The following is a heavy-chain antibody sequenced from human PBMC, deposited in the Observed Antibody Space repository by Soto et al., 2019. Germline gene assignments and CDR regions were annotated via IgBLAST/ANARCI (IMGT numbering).Heavy chain of an antibody. CDR3: TRDRSSFMRGRIRGPYGGLGV. J-gene: IGHJ6*02. D-gene: IGHD3-10*01. CDR2: INSVASYV. CDR1: RFAFSSYS. Sequence: QLVESGGGLVKPGGSLRVSCAASRFAFSSYSMHWVRQAPMKGLEWVASINSVASYVYYADSVEGRFTISRDNAKNSVYLQMNSLRAADTAVYYCTRDRSSFMRGRIRGPYGGLGVWGQGTTVLVS. V-gene: IGHV3-21*01.